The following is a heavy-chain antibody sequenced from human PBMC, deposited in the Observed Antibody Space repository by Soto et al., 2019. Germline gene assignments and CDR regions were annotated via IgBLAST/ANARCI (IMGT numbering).Heavy chain of an antibody. D-gene: IGHD2-21*01. V-gene: IGHV3-23*01. CDR2: ISGSGDST. Sequence: EVQLLESGGGLVQPGGSLRLSCAASGLTFSSYAMSWVRQAPGMGLEWVSSISGSGDSTYYADSAKGRFTISRDSSKNTLYLQMTSLRGEDTAVYYCAKEGILRYYFDYWGQGTLVTVSS. J-gene: IGHJ4*02. CDR3: AKEGILRYYFDY. CDR1: GLTFSSYA.